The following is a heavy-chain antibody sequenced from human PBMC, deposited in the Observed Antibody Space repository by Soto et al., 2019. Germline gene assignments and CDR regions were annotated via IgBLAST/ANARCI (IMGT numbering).Heavy chain of an antibody. J-gene: IGHJ5*01. CDR1: GFTFSSYS. CDR2: ISSSSSYI. Sequence: GGSLRLSCAASGFTFSSYSMNWVRQAPGEGLEWVLSISSSSSYIYYADSVKGRFTISRDNAKNSLYLQMNSLRVGDTAVYYCARYGTRGDWWGLGTQVTVSS. CDR3: ARYGTRGDW. V-gene: IGHV3-21*01. D-gene: IGHD3-10*01.